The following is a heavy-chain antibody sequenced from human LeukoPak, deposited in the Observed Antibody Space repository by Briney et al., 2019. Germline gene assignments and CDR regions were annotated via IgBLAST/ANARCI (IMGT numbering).Heavy chain of an antibody. CDR1: GFTFSSDW. Sequence: GGSLRLSCAASGFTFSSDWMHWVRQAPGKGLVWVSRIKSDGSSTRYADSVKGRFTISRDNAKNTLYLQMSSLRAEDTAVYYCARDSAECTGGYCYLVYWGQGTLVTVSS. CDR2: IKSDGSST. V-gene: IGHV3-74*01. J-gene: IGHJ4*02. CDR3: ARDSAECTGGYCYLVY. D-gene: IGHD2-8*02.